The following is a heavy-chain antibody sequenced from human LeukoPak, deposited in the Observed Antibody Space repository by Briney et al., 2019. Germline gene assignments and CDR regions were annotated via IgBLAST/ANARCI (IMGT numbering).Heavy chain of an antibody. CDR2: ITKSGDST. CDR3: TKDYCGKFCSAV. CDR1: GFTFINAW. J-gene: IGHJ6*02. V-gene: IGHV3-23*01. Sequence: GGSLRLSCAASGFTFINAWMNWVRQAPGKGLEWVSTITKSGDSTYYVDSVKGRFTISRDNSKNTLYLQMNSLRAEDTAKYYCTKDYCGKFCSAVWGQGTTVTVSS. D-gene: IGHD3-9*01.